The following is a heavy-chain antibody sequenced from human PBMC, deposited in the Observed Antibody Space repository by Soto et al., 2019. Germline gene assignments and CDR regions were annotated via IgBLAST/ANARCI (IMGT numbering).Heavy chain of an antibody. Sequence: PGGSLRLSCAASGFTVSSNYMSWVRQAPGKGLEWVSVIYSGGSTYYADSVKGRFTISRDNSKNTLYLQMNSLRAEDTAVYYCGAPDYDSSGYLDYWGQGTLVTVSS. D-gene: IGHD3-22*01. V-gene: IGHV3-53*01. CDR1: GFTVSSNY. CDR2: IYSGGST. J-gene: IGHJ4*02. CDR3: GAPDYDSSGYLDY.